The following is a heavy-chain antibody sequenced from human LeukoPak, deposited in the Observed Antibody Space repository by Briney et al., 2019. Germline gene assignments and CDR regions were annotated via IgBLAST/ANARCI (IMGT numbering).Heavy chain of an antibody. D-gene: IGHD2-2*01. CDR2: ISGSGGST. CDR1: GFTFSSYA. CDR3: AKPGSYCSSTSCSNPEGY. J-gene: IGHJ4*02. Sequence: PGGSLRLSCAASGFTFSSYAMSWVRQAPGKGLEWVSAISGSGGSTYYADSVKGRFTISRDNSKNTLYLQMNSLRAEDTAVYYCAKPGSYCSSTSCSNPEGYWGQGTLVTVSS. V-gene: IGHV3-23*01.